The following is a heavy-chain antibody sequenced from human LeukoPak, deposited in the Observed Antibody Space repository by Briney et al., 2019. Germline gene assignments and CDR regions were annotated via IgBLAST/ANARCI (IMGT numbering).Heavy chain of an antibody. CDR3: ARRRNWFDP. J-gene: IGHJ5*02. CDR2: ISSSSTI. V-gene: IGHV3-48*02. CDR1: GFTFSSYS. Sequence: GGSLRLSCAASGFTFSSYSMNWVRQAPGKGLEWVSYISSSSTIYYADSVKGRFTISRDNAKNSLYLQMNSLRDEDTAVYYCARRRNWFDPWGQGTLVTVSS.